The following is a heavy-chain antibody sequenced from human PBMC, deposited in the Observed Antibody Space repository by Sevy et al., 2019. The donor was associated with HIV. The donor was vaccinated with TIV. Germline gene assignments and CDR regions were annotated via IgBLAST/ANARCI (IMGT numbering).Heavy chain of an antibody. CDR1: GGSISSSSYY. V-gene: IGHV4-39*01. J-gene: IGHJ4*02. CDR2: IYYSGST. D-gene: IGHD6-13*01. CDR3: ARISAAAVLFDY. Sequence: SETLSLTCTVSGGSISSSSYYRGWIRQPPGKGLEWIGSIYYSGSTYYNPSLKSRVTISVDTSKNQFSLKLSSVTAADTAVYYCARISAAAVLFDYWGQGTLVTVSS.